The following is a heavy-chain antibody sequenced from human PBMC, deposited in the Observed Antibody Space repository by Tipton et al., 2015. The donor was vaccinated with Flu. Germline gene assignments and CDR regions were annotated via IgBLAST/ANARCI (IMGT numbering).Heavy chain of an antibody. CDR2: VSSSGRTM. D-gene: IGHD3-3*01. CDR1: GFTLSDSY. V-gene: IGHV3-11*01. J-gene: IGHJ4*02. CDR3: TKGSARGFRSGFSDPYFDY. Sequence: SLRLSCAVSGFTLSDSYMNWIRQAPGKGLEWVSYVSSSGRTMYYADSVKGRFTMSRDTAKNSLYLQMSSLRAEDTAVYYCTKGSARGFRSGFSDPYFDYWGQGTLVTVSS.